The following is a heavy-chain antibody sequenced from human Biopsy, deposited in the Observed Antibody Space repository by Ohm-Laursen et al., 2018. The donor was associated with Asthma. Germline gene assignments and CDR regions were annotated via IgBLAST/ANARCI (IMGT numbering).Heavy chain of an antibody. J-gene: IGHJ4*02. CDR1: GFTFSSFG. Sequence: SLRLSCAASGFTFSSFGIHWVRQAPGKGLEWVAVISYDGSGKYYADSVKGRFTISRDNSKNTLYLQMNSLRAEDTAVYYCARKARHGDYDFDYWGQGTLVTVSS. CDR2: ISYDGSGK. D-gene: IGHD4-17*01. CDR3: ARKARHGDYDFDY. V-gene: IGHV3-30*03.